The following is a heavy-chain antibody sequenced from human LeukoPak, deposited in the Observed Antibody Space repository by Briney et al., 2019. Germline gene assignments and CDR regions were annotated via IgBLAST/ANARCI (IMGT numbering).Heavy chain of an antibody. CDR3: ARRSYYDSSGYYYGGRNDAFDI. CDR1: GGSISSYY. D-gene: IGHD3-22*01. V-gene: IGHV4-59*08. J-gene: IGHJ3*02. Sequence: SETLSLTCTVSGGSISSYYWSWIRQPPGKGLEGIGYIYYSGSTNYNPSLKSRVTISVDTSKNQFSLKLSSVTAADTAVYYCARRSYYDSSGYYYGGRNDAFDIWGQGTMVTVSS. CDR2: IYYSGST.